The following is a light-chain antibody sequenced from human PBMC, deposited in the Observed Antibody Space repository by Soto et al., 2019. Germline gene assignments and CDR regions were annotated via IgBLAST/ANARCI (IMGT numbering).Light chain of an antibody. CDR2: AAS. CDR3: QQYSSYSAWT. J-gene: IGKJ1*01. CDR1: QDINNR. Sequence: DIQMTQSPSSVSASVGDRVTITCRASQDINNRLAWFQQRPGRAPKYLIQAASILQSGFPSRFSGSGSGTEFTLTIRSLQPDDIATYYCQQYSSYSAWTFGEGTKVEIK. V-gene: IGKV1-16*01.